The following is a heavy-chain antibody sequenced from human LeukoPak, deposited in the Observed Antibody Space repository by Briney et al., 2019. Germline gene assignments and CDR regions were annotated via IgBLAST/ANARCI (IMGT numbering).Heavy chain of an antibody. J-gene: IGHJ6*02. CDR3: ARDDSGGYYLPGMDV. CDR1: GFTFSSYA. Sequence: GGSLRLSCAASGFTFSSYAMHWVRQAPGKGLEWVALISYDGNNKYYADSVKGRFTISRDNSKNTLYLQMNSLRADDTAVYYCARDDSGGYYLPGMDVWGQGTTVTVSS. CDR2: ISYDGNNK. V-gene: IGHV3-30-3*01. D-gene: IGHD3-10*01.